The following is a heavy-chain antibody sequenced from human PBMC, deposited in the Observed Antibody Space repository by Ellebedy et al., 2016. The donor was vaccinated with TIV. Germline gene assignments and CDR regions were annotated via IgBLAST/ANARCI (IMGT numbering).Heavy chain of an antibody. V-gene: IGHV1-2*02. J-gene: IGHJ4*02. Sequence: ASVKVSCKASXSTFPGYYMHCFRQAPGQGLEWMVAMIPLFGSGASNYAQKFKGRVTMTADESITTGYLELNSLTSEDTAVYFCARSPTPENNGYDFGDYFEGWGQGTLVTVSS. CDR2: MIPLFGSGAS. CDR1: XSTFPGYY. D-gene: IGHD5-12*01. CDR3: ARSPTPENNGYDFGDYFEG.